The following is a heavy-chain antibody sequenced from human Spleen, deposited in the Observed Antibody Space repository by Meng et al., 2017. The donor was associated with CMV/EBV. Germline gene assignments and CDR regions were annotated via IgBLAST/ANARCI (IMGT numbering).Heavy chain of an antibody. Sequence: SVKVSCKASGGTFSSYAISWVRQAPGQGLEWMGGIIPILGIANYAQKFQGRVTITADKSTSTAYMELSSLRSEDTAVYYCARWAATNDAFDIWGQGTMVTVSS. CDR2: IIPILGIA. CDR3: ARWAATNDAFDI. J-gene: IGHJ3*02. D-gene: IGHD2-15*01. CDR1: GGTFSSYA. V-gene: IGHV1-69*10.